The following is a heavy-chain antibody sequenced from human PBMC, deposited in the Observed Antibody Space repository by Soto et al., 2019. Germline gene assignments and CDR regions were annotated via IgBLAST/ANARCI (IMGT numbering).Heavy chain of an antibody. Sequence: GASVKVSCKASGYTFTGYYMHWVRQAPGQGLEWMGWINPNNGGTKYAQKSQGRVTMTRDTSISTVHMELSSLRSEDTAVYYCARRRRYGSGSYYCYTYFAPGGQGTPVTVSS. CDR3: ARRRRYGSGSYYCYTYFAP. CDR2: INPNNGGT. CDR1: GYTFTGYY. J-gene: IGHJ5*02. V-gene: IGHV1-2*02. D-gene: IGHD3-10*01.